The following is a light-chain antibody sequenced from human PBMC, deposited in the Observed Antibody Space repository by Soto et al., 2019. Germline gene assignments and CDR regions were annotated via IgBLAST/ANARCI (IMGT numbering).Light chain of an antibody. J-gene: IGKJ1*01. CDR2: GES. Sequence: EIVLTQSPGTLSLSPGDRATLSCRASQSVTGTYLAWYQHKPGQAPRLLIYGESIRATGIPDRFSGSGPGTDFTLTISRLEPEDFAVYYCQQYGSPLWTFGQGAKVEI. CDR3: QQYGSPLWT. V-gene: IGKV3-20*01. CDR1: QSVTGTY.